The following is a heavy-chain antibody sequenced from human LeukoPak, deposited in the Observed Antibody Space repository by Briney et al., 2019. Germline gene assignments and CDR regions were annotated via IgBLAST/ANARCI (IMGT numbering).Heavy chain of an antibody. J-gene: IGHJ6*03. V-gene: IGHV1-18*01. CDR3: ARVTGYCSNGICPTGYLYMDV. CDR1: GYTFTSNG. Sequence: ASVKVSCKASGYTFTSNGISWVRQAPGQGPEWMGWISVYNGYTNYAQNLQGRVTMTTDTSTSTAYMELRSLRSDDTAVYYCARVTGYCSNGICPTGYLYMDVWGKGTTLTVSS. CDR2: ISVYNGYT. D-gene: IGHD2-8*01.